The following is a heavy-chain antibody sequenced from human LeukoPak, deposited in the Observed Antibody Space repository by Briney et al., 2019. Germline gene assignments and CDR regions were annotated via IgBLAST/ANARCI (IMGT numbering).Heavy chain of an antibody. CDR3: ARHQRYSSNWYPDY. J-gene: IGHJ4*02. D-gene: IGHD6-13*01. CDR2: IDPSDSYT. Sequence: AGESLKTSCKGSGYSFTSYWISWVRQMPGKGLEWMGTIDPSDSYTNYSPSFQGHVTTSADKSISTVYLQWSSLKASDTATYYCARHQRYSSNWYPDYWGQGTLVTVSS. CDR1: GYSFTSYW. V-gene: IGHV5-10-1*01.